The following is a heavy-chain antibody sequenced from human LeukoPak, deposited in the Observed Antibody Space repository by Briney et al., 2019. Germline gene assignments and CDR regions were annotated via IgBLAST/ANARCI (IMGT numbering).Heavy chain of an antibody. Sequence: GGSLRLSCAASGFTFSSSAMNWVRQAPGKGLEWVSAISGSGGSTYYADSVKGRFTISRDNSRNTLYLQMNSLRAEDTAVYYCARAYGSGSYFDYWGQGTLVTVSS. J-gene: IGHJ4*02. V-gene: IGHV3-23*01. CDR1: GFTFSSSA. CDR2: ISGSGGST. D-gene: IGHD3-10*01. CDR3: ARAYGSGSYFDY.